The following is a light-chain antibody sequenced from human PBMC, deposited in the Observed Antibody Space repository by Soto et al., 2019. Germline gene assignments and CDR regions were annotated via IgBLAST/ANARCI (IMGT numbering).Light chain of an antibody. V-gene: IGLV2-11*01. CDR2: DVS. CDR3: CSYAGSYRWEV. J-gene: IGLJ1*01. CDR1: SSDVGSYNY. Sequence: QSALTQPRSVSGSPGQSVTISCTGTSSDVGSYNYVSWYQQHPGKAPKLMIYDVSKRPSGVPDRFSGSKSGNTASLTISGLQAEDEADYYCCSYAGSYRWEVLGNGTKVTVL.